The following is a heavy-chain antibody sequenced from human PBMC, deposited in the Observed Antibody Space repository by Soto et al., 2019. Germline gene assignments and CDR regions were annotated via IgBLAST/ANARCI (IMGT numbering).Heavy chain of an antibody. J-gene: IGHJ4*02. CDR3: ARIGRESNANYVVPYFDH. D-gene: IGHD1-7*01. CDR1: GGSISSHY. CDR2: IYYSGST. Sequence: SETLSLTCTVAGGSISSHYGSWIRQPPGQGLEWIGEIYYSGSTNYNPSLKSRVTISVDTSRNQFSLKVSSVTAADTAVYYCARIGRESNANYVVPYFDHWGQGTLVTVSS. V-gene: IGHV4-59*11.